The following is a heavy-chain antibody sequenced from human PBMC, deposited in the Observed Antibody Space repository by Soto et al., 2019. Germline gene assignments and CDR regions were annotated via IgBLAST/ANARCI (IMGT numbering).Heavy chain of an antibody. D-gene: IGHD3-9*01. Sequence: GPGPSKTSETLSLTCTVSDDFISSYYWNWIRQPSGKGLECIGRVSTSGATNYNPSLESRVTMSVDTSKKQFSLKLTSVTAADTAVYFCARADYEILTGSYAMDVWGQGTTVTVSS. J-gene: IGHJ6*02. CDR1: DDFISSYY. CDR2: VSTSGAT. V-gene: IGHV4-4*07. CDR3: ARADYEILTGSYAMDV.